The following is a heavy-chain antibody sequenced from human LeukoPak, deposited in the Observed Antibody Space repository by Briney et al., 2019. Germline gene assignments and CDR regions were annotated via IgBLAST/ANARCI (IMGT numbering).Heavy chain of an antibody. CDR2: VSGGGGGT. V-gene: IGHV3-23*01. Sequence: GGSLRLSCAASGFTFSTYAMSWVGQAPGKGLEWVSAVSGGGGGTYYADSVKGRFTISRDNSKNTLYLQMNSLRAEDTAVYYCARHAGGNYYYSMDVWGKGTTVTVAS. J-gene: IGHJ6*03. CDR1: GFTFSTYA. D-gene: IGHD3-16*01. CDR3: ARHAGGNYYYSMDV.